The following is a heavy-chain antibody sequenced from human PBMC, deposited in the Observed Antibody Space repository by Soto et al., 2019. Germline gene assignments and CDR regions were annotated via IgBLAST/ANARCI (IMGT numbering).Heavy chain of an antibody. CDR1: GYTFTSYA. D-gene: IGHD3-3*01. Sequence: ASVKVSCKASGYTFTSYAMHWVRQAPGQRLEWMGWINAGNGNTKYSQKFQGRVTITRDTSASTAYMELNSLRAEDTAVYYCARETYYDFWSGPYYGMDVWGQGTTVTVSS. J-gene: IGHJ6*02. CDR3: ARETYYDFWSGPYYGMDV. V-gene: IGHV1-3*01. CDR2: INAGNGNT.